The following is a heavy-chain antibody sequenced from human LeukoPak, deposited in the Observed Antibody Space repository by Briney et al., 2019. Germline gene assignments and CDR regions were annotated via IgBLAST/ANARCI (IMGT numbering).Heavy chain of an antibody. V-gene: IGHV4-39*02. J-gene: IGHJ4*02. Sequence: SETLSLTCTVSGGSISSGGYYWGWTRQPPGKGLEWIGSIYYSGSTYYNPSLKSRVTISVDTSKNQFSLKLSSVTAADTAVYYCARDLRHSSIMITFGGVIESSGFDYWGQGTLVTVSS. CDR2: IYYSGST. D-gene: IGHD3-16*02. CDR1: GGSISSGGYY. CDR3: ARDLRHSSIMITFGGVIESSGFDY.